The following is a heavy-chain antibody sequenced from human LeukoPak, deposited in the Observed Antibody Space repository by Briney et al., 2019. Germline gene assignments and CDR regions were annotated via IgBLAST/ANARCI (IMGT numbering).Heavy chain of an antibody. CDR1: GFTFSSYG. J-gene: IGHJ4*02. CDR3: ARNDYGDYGRPFFY. CDR2: IWYDGSNK. D-gene: IGHD4-17*01. V-gene: IGHV3-33*01. Sequence: GRSLRLSCAASGFTFSSYGMHWVRQAPGKGLEWVAVIWYDGSNKYYADSVKGRFTISRDNSKNTLYLQMNSLRAEDTAVYYCARNDYGDYGRPFFYWGQGTLVTVSS.